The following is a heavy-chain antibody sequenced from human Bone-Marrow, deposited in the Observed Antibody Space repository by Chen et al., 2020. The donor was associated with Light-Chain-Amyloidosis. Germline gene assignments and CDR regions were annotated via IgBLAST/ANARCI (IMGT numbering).Heavy chain of an antibody. J-gene: IGHJ4*02. D-gene: IGHD6-13*01. CDR3: ARDRAYSSSWTDPYDF. Sequence: QVQLVQSGAEVKKPGAAVKVSCRASGYTFTTYGISWVRQAPGQGLEWMGWISAFNGYTSYAQEFQGRVTMTTDTSTNTAYMELRSLRSDDTAVYYCARDRAYSSSWTDPYDFWGQGTLVTVSS. CDR2: ISAFNGYT. V-gene: IGHV1-18*04. CDR1: GYTFTTYG.